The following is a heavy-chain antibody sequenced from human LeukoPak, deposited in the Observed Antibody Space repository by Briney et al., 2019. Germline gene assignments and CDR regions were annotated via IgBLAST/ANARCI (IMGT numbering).Heavy chain of an antibody. Sequence: GGSLRLSCAASGLTFDNYAMHWVRQPPGKGLEWVSLFSGDGTSTSYGPSVKGRFTISRDNSKNSLSLQMNSLRSEDTALYYCGKSDCSAGHCYLIDYWGQGTLVTVSS. D-gene: IGHD2-15*01. V-gene: IGHV3-43*02. CDR1: GLTFDNYA. CDR2: FSGDGTST. CDR3: GKSDCSAGHCYLIDY. J-gene: IGHJ4*02.